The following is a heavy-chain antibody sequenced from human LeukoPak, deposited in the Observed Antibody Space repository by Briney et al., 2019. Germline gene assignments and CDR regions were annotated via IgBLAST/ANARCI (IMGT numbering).Heavy chain of an antibody. CDR3: ARVWSSSWFDY. D-gene: IGHD6-13*01. Sequence: SETLSLTCTVSGGSISSYYWSWIRQPPGKGLEWIGYIYYSGSTNYNPSLKSRVTISVGTSKNQFSLKLSSVTAADTAVYYCARVWSSSWFDYWGQGTLVTVSP. J-gene: IGHJ4*02. CDR2: IYYSGST. CDR1: GGSISSYY. V-gene: IGHV4-59*01.